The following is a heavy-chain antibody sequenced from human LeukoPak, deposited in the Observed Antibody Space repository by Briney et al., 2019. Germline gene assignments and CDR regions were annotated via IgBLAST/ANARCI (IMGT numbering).Heavy chain of an antibody. Sequence: SEILSLTCTVSGGSLSSSSYYWGWIRQPPGKGLEWIGSIYYSGTTYYNPSLKSRVTISVDTSKNQFSLQLSSVTAVVTAVDYCARLWKSGMTTVTTRAFDIWGQGTMVTVSS. CDR2: IYYSGTT. D-gene: IGHD4-11*01. CDR1: GGSLSSSSYY. V-gene: IGHV4-39*01. CDR3: ARLWKSGMTTVTTRAFDI. J-gene: IGHJ3*02.